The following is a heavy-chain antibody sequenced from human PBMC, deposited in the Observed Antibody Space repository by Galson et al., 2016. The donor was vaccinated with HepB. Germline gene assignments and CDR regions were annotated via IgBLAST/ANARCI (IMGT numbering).Heavy chain of an antibody. D-gene: IGHD6-19*01. CDR2: IIGSGGST. J-gene: IGHJ4*02. CDR3: AASSGGWAEHY. CDR1: GFTFSSYS. Sequence: SLRLSCAASGFTFSSYSMVWVRQTPGKGLEWVSDIIGSGGSTLYGDSVKGRFTISRDNSKNTVSLQMNSLRAEDPAVYYCAASSGGWAEHYWGQGTLVTVSS. V-gene: IGHV3-23*01.